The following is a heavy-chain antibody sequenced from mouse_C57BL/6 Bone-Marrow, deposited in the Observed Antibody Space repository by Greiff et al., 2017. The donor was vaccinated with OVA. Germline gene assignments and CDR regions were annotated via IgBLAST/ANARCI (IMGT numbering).Heavy chain of an antibody. Sequence: EVQVVESGGGLVQPGGSLKLSCAASGFTFSDYYMYWVRQTPEKRLEWVAYISNGGGSTYYPDTVQGRFTISRDNAKNTLYLQMSRLKSEDTAMYYCARHGYYYGLYAMDYWGQGTSVTVSS. J-gene: IGHJ4*01. CDR2: ISNGGGST. CDR1: GFTFSDYY. D-gene: IGHD1-1*01. V-gene: IGHV5-12*01. CDR3: ARHGYYYGLYAMDY.